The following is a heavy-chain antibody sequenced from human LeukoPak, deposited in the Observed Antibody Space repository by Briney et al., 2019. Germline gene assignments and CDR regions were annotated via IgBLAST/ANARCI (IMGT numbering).Heavy chain of an antibody. J-gene: IGHJ4*02. V-gene: IGHV1-69*13. D-gene: IGHD6-6*01. CDR1: GYTFTSYA. CDR2: IIPIFGTA. Sequence: ASVKVSCKASGYTFTSYAISWVRQAPGQGLEWMGGIIPIFGTANYAQKFQGRVTITADESTSTAYMELSSLRSEDTAVYYCARTSIAAPRDFDYWGQGTLVTVSS. CDR3: ARTSIAAPRDFDY.